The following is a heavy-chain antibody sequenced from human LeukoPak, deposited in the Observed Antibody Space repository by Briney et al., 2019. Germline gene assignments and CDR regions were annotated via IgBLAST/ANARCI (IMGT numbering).Heavy chain of an antibody. CDR2: INHSESA. Sequence: PSQTLSLTCAVYGGSFSAFYCGWVRQPPGKGLGWIWEINHSESATYNSSLKIRITVSVATSKNQFSLKLSSVAAADTAVYYCARAVGDNSSVDYWGQGTLVTVSS. CDR3: ARAVGDNSSVDY. CDR1: GGSFSAFY. D-gene: IGHD3-16*01. J-gene: IGHJ4*02. V-gene: IGHV4-34*01.